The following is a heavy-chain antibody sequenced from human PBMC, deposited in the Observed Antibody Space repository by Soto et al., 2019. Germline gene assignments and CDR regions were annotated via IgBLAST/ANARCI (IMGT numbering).Heavy chain of an antibody. CDR2: ISGYNGNT. J-gene: IGHJ6*02. V-gene: IGHV1-18*01. D-gene: IGHD5-18*01. CDR3: ARDPGFGFGYSYAFAMDV. Sequence: QVRLVQSGAEVKKPGASVKVSCKASGYTFSNYGISWVRQGPGKGLEWMGWISGYNGNTHYEEKVQDRIKMTTDTITSTTDLELRSLRSDDTAVYFCARDPGFGFGYSYAFAMDVWGQGTTVTFSS. CDR1: GYTFSNYG.